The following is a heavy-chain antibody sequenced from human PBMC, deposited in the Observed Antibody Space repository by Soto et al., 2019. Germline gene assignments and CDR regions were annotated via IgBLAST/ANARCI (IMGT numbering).Heavy chain of an antibody. CDR1: GFTLSNYA. J-gene: IGHJ6*02. CDR2: ISGDSRYT. V-gene: IGHV3-48*02. D-gene: IGHD2-15*01. Sequence: EVQMVESGGGLVQPGGSLRLSCAASGFTLSNYAVNWVRQAPGKGLEWVSYISGDSRYTYYEGSVKGRFTISRDNAGNSVYLQMNSLRDEDTAVYYCARIKLLDFFFIIVDVYDMDVWCLGTPVIVSS. CDR3: ARIKLLDFFFIIVDVYDMDV.